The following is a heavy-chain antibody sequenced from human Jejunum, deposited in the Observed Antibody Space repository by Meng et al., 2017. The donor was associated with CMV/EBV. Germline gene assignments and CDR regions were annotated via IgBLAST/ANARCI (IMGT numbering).Heavy chain of an antibody. D-gene: IGHD1-26*01. CDR1: GITFRNYG. V-gene: IGHV3-30*02. CDR3: AKDVGY. Sequence: VMLVGSGGCLVPPGGSLSPCGAASGITFRNYGIHWVRQAPSKGLEWVAFIEHDGSNKYYADSVKGRFTIPRDNSKNTLYLQMNSLRVEDTAVYYCAKDVGYWGQGTLVTVSS. CDR2: IEHDGSNK. J-gene: IGHJ4*02.